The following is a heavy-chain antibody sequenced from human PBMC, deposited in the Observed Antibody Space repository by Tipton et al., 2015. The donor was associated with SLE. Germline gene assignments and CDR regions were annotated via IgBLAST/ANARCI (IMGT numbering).Heavy chain of an antibody. D-gene: IGHD1-26*01. J-gene: IGHJ4*02. CDR2: ISYSGST. Sequence: TLSLTCTVSGGSISSYYWSWIRQPPGKGLEWIGYISYSGSTNYNPSLKSRVTISVDTSKNQFSLKLRSVTAADTAVYYCARGGSYWAPFDYWGQGTLVTVSS. CDR3: ARGGSYWAPFDY. CDR1: GGSISSYY. V-gene: IGHV4-59*01.